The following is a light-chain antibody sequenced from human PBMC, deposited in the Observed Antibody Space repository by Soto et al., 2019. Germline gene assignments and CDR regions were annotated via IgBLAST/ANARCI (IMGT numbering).Light chain of an antibody. J-gene: IGLJ3*02. V-gene: IGLV1-47*02. CDR3: AAWDDSLRGVM. CDR1: TSNIGSNN. Sequence: QSVLAQPPSVSGTPGQRLTISCSGGTSNIGSNNVYWYQQLPGEAPKLLIYSNDQRPSGVPERFSGSRSGTSASLAISDLRSEDEGDYFCAAWDDSLRGVMFGGGTKLTVL. CDR2: SND.